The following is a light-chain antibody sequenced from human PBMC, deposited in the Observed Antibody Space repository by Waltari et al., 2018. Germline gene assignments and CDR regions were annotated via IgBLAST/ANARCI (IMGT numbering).Light chain of an antibody. CDR3: SSYTTSSTLL. V-gene: IGLV2-14*03. CDR2: DVS. Sequence: QSALTQPASVSGSPGQSITISRTGTSSDVGAYNYVSWYQQHPGKAPKLMIYDVSNRPSGVSNRFSGSKSGNTASLIISGLQAEDEADYYCSSYTTSSTLLFGGGTKLTVL. J-gene: IGLJ2*01. CDR1: SSDVGAYNY.